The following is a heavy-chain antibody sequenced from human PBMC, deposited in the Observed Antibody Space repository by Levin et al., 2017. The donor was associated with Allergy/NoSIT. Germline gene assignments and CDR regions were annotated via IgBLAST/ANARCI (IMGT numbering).Heavy chain of an antibody. Sequence: GGSLRLSCAASGFTFSNAWMSWVRQAPGKGLEWVGRIKSKTDGGTTDYAAPVKGRFTISRDDSKNTLYLQMNSLKTEDTAVYYCTTDRYSSTVPPWDAFDIWGQGTMVTVSS. CDR2: IKSKTDGGTT. V-gene: IGHV3-15*01. J-gene: IGHJ3*02. CDR3: TTDRYSSTVPPWDAFDI. CDR1: GFTFSNAW. D-gene: IGHD6-13*01.